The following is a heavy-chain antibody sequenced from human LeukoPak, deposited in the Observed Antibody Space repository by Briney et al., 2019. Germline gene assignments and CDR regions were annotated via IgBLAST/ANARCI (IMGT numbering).Heavy chain of an antibody. J-gene: IGHJ4*02. CDR3: ARVGEYHLLYYFDY. V-gene: IGHV1-18*01. CDR2: VSAYNGDT. D-gene: IGHD2-2*01. Sequence: GASVKVSCKASGFTFNSYGISWVRQVPGQGLEWMGWVSAYNGDTKYAQKLQGRVTMTTDTSTSTAYMELRSLRSDDTAVYYCARVGEYHLLYYFDYWGQGTLVTVSS. CDR1: GFTFNSYG.